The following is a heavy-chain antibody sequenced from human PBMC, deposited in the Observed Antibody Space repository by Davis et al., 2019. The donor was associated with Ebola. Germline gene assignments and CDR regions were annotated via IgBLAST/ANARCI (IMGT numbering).Heavy chain of an antibody. CDR1: GGSISSYY. CDR2: IYTSGTT. J-gene: IGHJ4*02. Sequence: MPSETLSLTCTVSGGSISSYYWSWIRQPAGKGLEWIGRIYTSGTTNYNPSLKSRVTMSVDTSKSQFSLKLSSVTAADTSIYYCARGPAYSSGWYWNYWGQGTLVTVSS. CDR3: ARGPAYSSGWYWNY. D-gene: IGHD6-19*01. V-gene: IGHV4-4*07.